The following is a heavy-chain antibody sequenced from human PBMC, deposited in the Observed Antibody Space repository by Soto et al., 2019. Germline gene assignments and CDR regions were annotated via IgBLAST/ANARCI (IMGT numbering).Heavy chain of an antibody. CDR2: INSDGSST. CDR3: ARVNYGDYGGVYDY. D-gene: IGHD4-17*01. CDR1: GFTVSSYL. V-gene: IGHV3-74*01. J-gene: IGHJ4*02. Sequence: PGGSLRLSCAASGFTVSSYLMHWVRQAPGKGLVWVSHINSDGSSTSFADSVKGRFTISRDNAKNTLYLQMNSLRAEDTAVYYCARVNYGDYGGVYDYWGQGTLVTVSS.